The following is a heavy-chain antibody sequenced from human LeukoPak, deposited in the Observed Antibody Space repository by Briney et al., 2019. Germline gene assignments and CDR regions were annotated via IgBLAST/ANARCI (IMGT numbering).Heavy chain of an antibody. CDR1: GYTFTSYY. CDR2: INPSGGST. D-gene: IGHD2-2*01. V-gene: IGHV1-46*01. J-gene: IGHJ4*02. Sequence: SVTVSFMASGYTFTSYYMHWVRPAPGQGLEWMGIINPSGGSTSYAQKFQGRVTMTRDMSTSTVYMELSSLRSEDTAVYYCGRAYQLLFDYWGQGTLVTVSS. CDR3: GRAYQLLFDY.